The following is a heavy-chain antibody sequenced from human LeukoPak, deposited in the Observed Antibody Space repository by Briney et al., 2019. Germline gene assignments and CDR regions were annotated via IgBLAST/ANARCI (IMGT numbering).Heavy chain of an antibody. CDR3: ARDIRSHNGPGGYYYYYMDV. CDR1: GGSISSYY. CDR2: IYTSGST. D-gene: IGHD2-8*01. Sequence: AGTLSLTCTVSGGSISSYYWSWIRRPAGKGLEWIGRIYTSGSTNYNPSLKSRVTLSVDTSSNQFSLTLSSVTAADTAVYHCARDIRSHNGPGGYYYYYMDVWGKGTTVTVSS. J-gene: IGHJ6*03. V-gene: IGHV4-4*07.